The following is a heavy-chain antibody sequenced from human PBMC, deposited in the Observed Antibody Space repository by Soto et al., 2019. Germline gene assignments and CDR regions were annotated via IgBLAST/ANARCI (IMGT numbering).Heavy chain of an antibody. Sequence: QVQLVESGGGLVKPGGSLRLSCAASGFTFSDYYISWIRQAPGKGLEWVSYISNSNSYTDYGDSVKGRFTISRDNVKNSLYLQMKSLRAEDTAVYYCARGTWFGEFVFDHWGQGTLVTVSS. D-gene: IGHD3-10*01. V-gene: IGHV3-11*05. J-gene: IGHJ4*02. CDR2: ISNSNSYT. CDR1: GFTFSDYY. CDR3: ARGTWFGEFVFDH.